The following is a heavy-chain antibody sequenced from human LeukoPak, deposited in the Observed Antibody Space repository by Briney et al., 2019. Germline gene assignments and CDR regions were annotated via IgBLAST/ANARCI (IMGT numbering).Heavy chain of an antibody. J-gene: IGHJ5*02. CDR3: ARDPRAAAGRNWFDP. CDR2: INPNSGGT. CDR1: GYTFTGYY. Sequence: ASVKVSCKASGYTFTGYYMHWVRQAPGQGLEWMGWINPNSGGTNYAQKFQGRVTMTRDTSISTAYMELSRLRSDDTAVYYCARDPRAAAGRNWFDPWGQGTLVTVSS. V-gene: IGHV1-2*02. D-gene: IGHD6-13*01.